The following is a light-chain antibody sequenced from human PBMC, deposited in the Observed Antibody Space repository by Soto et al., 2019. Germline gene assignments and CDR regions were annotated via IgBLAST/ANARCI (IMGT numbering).Light chain of an antibody. CDR1: SSDVGGYSY. J-gene: IGLJ2*01. Sequence: QSALTQPASVSGSPGQSITISCTGTSSDVGGYSYVSWYQQHPGKAPKLMIYDVTNRPSAVSHRFSGSKSGNTASLTISGLQAEDEADYYCSSYTSSSTLVFGGGTKLTVL. CDR3: SSYTSSSTLV. V-gene: IGLV2-14*01. CDR2: DVT.